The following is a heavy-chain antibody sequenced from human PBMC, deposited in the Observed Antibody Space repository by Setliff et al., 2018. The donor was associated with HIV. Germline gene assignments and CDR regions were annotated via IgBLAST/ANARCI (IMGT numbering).Heavy chain of an antibody. Sequence: GASVKVSCKASGGTFSSYAISWVRQAPGQGLEWMGWINPDSGGTNYAPKFQGRVTMTRDTSISTVYMELRRLKPNDTAVYYCAGGEIYGVMTFDHWGQGTLVTVSS. CDR2: INPDSGGT. J-gene: IGHJ5*02. V-gene: IGHV1-2*02. CDR3: AGGEIYGVMTFDH. CDR1: GGTFSSYA. D-gene: IGHD3-10*01.